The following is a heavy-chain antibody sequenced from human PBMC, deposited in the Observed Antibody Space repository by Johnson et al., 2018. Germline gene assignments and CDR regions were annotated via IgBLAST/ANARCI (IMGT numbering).Heavy chain of an antibody. CDR1: EFTFSTYG. J-gene: IGHJ1*01. CDR3: ARARMPYGDYLEYFQH. CDR2: IWYDGSNK. D-gene: IGHD4-17*01. Sequence: QVQLVQSGGGVVQPGRSLRLSCAASEFTFSTYGMHWVRQAPGKGLEWVAVIWYDGSNKYYADSVKGRFTISRDNSKNTLYLQMNSLRAEDTAGYYCARARMPYGDYLEYFQHWGQGTLVTVSS. V-gene: IGHV3-33*01.